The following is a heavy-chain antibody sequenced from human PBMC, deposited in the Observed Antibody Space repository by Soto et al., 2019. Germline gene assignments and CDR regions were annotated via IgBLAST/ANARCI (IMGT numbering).Heavy chain of an antibody. D-gene: IGHD3-22*01. CDR2: IYWDDDK. V-gene: IGHV2-5*02. Sequence: QITLKESGPTLVKPTQTLTLTCTFSGFSLSTSGVGVGWIRQPPGKALEWLALIYWDDDKRYSPSLKSRLTITKDTSKNQVVLKMTNMDPVDTATYYWAHRRSTYYYDSTFEPWGQGTLVTVPS. CDR1: GFSLSTSGVG. J-gene: IGHJ5*02. CDR3: AHRRSTYYYDSTFEP.